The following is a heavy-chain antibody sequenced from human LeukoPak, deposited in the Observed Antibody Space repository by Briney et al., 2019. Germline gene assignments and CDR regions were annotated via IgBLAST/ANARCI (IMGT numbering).Heavy chain of an antibody. CDR1: GFTFSSYS. CDR3: ARDLDSRFDY. Sequence: GGSLRLSCAASGFTFSSYSMNWVRQAPGKGLEWVSSISSSSSYIYYADSAKGRFTISGDNAKNSLYLQMNSLRAEDTAVYYCARDLDSRFDYWGQGTLVTVSS. V-gene: IGHV3-21*01. D-gene: IGHD6-13*01. CDR2: ISSSSSYI. J-gene: IGHJ4*02.